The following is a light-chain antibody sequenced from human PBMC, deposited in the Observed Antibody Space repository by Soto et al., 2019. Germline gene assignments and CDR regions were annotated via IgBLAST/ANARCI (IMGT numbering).Light chain of an antibody. CDR1: SSDVGGYNY. CDR3: NSYTSRSTFV. J-gene: IGLJ1*01. V-gene: IGLV2-14*01. CDR2: EVS. Sequence: QSALTQPASVSGSPGQSITISCTGTSSDVGGYNYVSWYQQHPGKAPKLMINEVSNRPSGVSNRFSGSRSGNTASLTISGLQAEDEAEYYCNSYTSRSTFVFGTGTKLTVL.